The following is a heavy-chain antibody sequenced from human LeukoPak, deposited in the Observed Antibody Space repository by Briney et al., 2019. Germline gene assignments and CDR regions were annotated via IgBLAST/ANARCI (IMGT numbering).Heavy chain of an antibody. Sequence: GGSLRLSCAASGFTVSSNYMSWVRQAPGKGLEWVSVIYSGGSTYYADSVKGRFTISRDNSKNTLYLQMNSLRAEDTAVYYCAKTTLPWYNWNDEMFAFDIWGQGTMVTVSS. D-gene: IGHD1-1*01. CDR1: GFTVSSNY. J-gene: IGHJ3*02. V-gene: IGHV3-53*05. CDR3: AKTTLPWYNWNDEMFAFDI. CDR2: IYSGGST.